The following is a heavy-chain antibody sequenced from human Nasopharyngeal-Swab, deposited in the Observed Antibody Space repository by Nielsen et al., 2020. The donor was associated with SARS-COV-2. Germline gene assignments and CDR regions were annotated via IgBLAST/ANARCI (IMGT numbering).Heavy chain of an antibody. J-gene: IGHJ5*01. Sequence: GESLKISCAASGFTSDDYAMSWVRQVPGKGLEWVANINWIGGSADYSDAVKGRFTISRDNAKNSLYLQMNSLRAEDTAIYHCARQTIYSFGWFDSWGQGNLVTVSS. V-gene: IGHV3-20*01. D-gene: IGHD3-3*01. CDR2: INWIGGSA. CDR3: ARQTIYSFGWFDS. CDR1: GFTSDDYA.